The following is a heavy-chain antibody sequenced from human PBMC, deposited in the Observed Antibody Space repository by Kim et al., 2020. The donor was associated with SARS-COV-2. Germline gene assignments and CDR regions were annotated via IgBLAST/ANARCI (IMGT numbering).Heavy chain of an antibody. Sequence: GGSLRLSCAASGFTFSSYGMHWVRQAPGKGLEWVAVISYDGSNKYYADSVKGRFTISRDNSKNMLYLQMNSLRAEDTAVYYCAKSGSGSYPSLYDYWGQGTLVTVSS. D-gene: IGHD1-26*01. CDR3: AKSGSGSYPSLYDY. CDR2: ISYDGSNK. CDR1: GFTFSSYG. J-gene: IGHJ4*02. V-gene: IGHV3-30*18.